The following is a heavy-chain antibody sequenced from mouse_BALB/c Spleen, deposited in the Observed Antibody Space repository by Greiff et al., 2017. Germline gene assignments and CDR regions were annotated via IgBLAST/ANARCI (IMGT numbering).Heavy chain of an antibody. CDR2: IYPGDGDT. V-gene: IGHV1-80*01. D-gene: IGHD1-2*01. CDR1: GYAFSSYW. CDR3: ARWFITTATTWYFDV. J-gene: IGHJ1*01. Sequence: QVQLQQSGPELVKPGASVKISCKASGYAFSSYWMNWVKQRPGQGLEWIGQIYPGDGDTNYNGKFKGKATLTADKSSSTAYMQLSSLTSEDSAVYFCARWFITTATTWYFDVWGAGTTVTVSS.